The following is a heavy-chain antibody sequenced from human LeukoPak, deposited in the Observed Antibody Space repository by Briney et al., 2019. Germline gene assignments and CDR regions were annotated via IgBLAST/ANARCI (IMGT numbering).Heavy chain of an antibody. J-gene: IGHJ4*02. V-gene: IGHV3-7*01. D-gene: IGHD3-22*01. Sequence: GGSLRLSCAASGFRFNTYWMSWVRQAPGKGLEWVANIKQDGNEKYYADSVKGRFTISRDNGKNSLDLQMNSLRAEDTAVYYCARPRRDSSGYRGFDYWGQGTLVTVSS. CDR2: IKQDGNEK. CDR1: GFRFNTYW. CDR3: ARPRRDSSGYRGFDY.